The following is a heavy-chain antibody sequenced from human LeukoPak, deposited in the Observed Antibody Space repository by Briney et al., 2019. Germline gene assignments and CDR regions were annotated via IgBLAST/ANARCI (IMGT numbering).Heavy chain of an antibody. CDR1: GFTFSSYA. J-gene: IGHJ4*02. CDR3: ARDGSGN. D-gene: IGHD1-26*01. Sequence: GRSLRLSCAASGFTFSSYAMHWVRQAPGKGLGWVAVISYDGSNKYYADSVKGRFTISRDNSKNTLYLQMNSLRAEDTAVYYCARDGSGNWGQGTLVTVSS. CDR2: ISYDGSNK. V-gene: IGHV3-30*04.